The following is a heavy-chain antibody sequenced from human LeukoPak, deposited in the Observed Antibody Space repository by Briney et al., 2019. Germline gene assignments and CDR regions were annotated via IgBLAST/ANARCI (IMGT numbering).Heavy chain of an antibody. V-gene: IGHV4-59*01. CDR3: AGVGGYSYGSFYY. J-gene: IGHJ4*02. CDR1: GGSISSYY. Sequence: SETLSLTCTVPGGSISSYYWSWIRQPPGKGLEWIGYIYYSGSTNYNPSLKSRVTISVDTSKNQFSLNLSSVTAADTAVYYCAGVGGYSYGSFYYWGQGNLVTVSS. CDR2: IYYSGST. D-gene: IGHD5-18*01.